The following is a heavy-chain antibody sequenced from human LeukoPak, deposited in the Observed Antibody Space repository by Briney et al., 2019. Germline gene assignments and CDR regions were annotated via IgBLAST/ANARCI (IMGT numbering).Heavy chain of an antibody. CDR1: GGSISSYY. D-gene: IGHD6-13*01. J-gene: IGHJ5*02. CDR2: IYYSGST. V-gene: IGHV4-59*12. CDR3: ARVKRRIAAGFVNWFDP. Sequence: SETLSLTCTVSGGSISSYYWSWIRQPPGKGLEWIGYIYYSGSTNYNPSLKSRVTISVDTSKNQFSLKLSSVTAADTAVYYCARVKRRIAAGFVNWFDPWGQGTLVTVSS.